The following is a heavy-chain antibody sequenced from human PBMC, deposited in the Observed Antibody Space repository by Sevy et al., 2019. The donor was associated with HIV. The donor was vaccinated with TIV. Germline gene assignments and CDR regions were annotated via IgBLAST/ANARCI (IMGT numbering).Heavy chain of an antibody. D-gene: IGHD1-1*01. V-gene: IGHV3-49*04. CDR3: TRWKEAQSIFDY. J-gene: IGHJ4*02. Sequence: GGSLRLSCTASGFIFGDYAMSWVRQAPGKGLEWVAFLKHRASGGALDYAASVKGRFTSSRDASKSVAHLQMNDLKAEDTAIYYCTRWKEAQSIFDYWGQGALVTVSS. CDR2: LKHRASGGAL. CDR1: GFIFGDYA.